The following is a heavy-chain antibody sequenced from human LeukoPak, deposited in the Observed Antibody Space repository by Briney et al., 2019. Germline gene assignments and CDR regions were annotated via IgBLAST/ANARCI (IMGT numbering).Heavy chain of an antibody. CDR1: GGSFSGYY. J-gene: IGHJ4*02. Sequence: PSETLSLTCAVYGGSFSGYYWSWIRQPPGKGLGWIGEINHSGGTNYNPSLKSRVTISVDTSKNQFSLKLSSVTAADTAVYYCARGLWFDYWGQGTLVTVSS. V-gene: IGHV4-34*01. D-gene: IGHD3-16*01. CDR2: INHSGGT. CDR3: ARGLWFDY.